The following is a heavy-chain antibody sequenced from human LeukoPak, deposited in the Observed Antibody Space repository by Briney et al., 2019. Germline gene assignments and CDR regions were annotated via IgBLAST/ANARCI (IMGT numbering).Heavy chain of an antibody. Sequence: GASVEVSCKASGYTFTGYYMHWVRQAPGQGLEWMGWINPNSGGTNYAQKFQGRVTMTRDTSISTAYMELSRLRSDDTAVYYCARSLGYCSSTSCSMTVWGQGTTVTVSS. V-gene: IGHV1-2*02. J-gene: IGHJ6*02. CDR2: INPNSGGT. CDR1: GYTFTGYY. D-gene: IGHD2-2*01. CDR3: ARSLGYCSSTSCSMTV.